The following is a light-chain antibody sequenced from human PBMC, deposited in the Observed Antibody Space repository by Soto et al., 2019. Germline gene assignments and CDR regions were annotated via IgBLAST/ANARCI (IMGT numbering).Light chain of an antibody. Sequence: DIVLTQSPGTLSFSPGQRSTLSCRASQSLSSAFLAWYQQKPGQAPRLLIYGASSRATGIPDRFSGSGSGTDFTLTISRLEPEDFAVYYCQQYGSSRTFGQGTKVDIK. CDR3: QQYGSSRT. CDR2: GAS. CDR1: QSLSSAF. V-gene: IGKV3-20*01. J-gene: IGKJ1*01.